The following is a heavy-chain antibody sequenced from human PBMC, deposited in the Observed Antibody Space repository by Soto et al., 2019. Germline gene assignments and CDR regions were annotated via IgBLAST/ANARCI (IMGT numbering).Heavy chain of an antibody. V-gene: IGHV3-33*08. J-gene: IGHJ6*02. CDR3: ARDAPLVNYYYYAMDV. CDR2: IWYDESRI. Sequence: GGSLRLSCAASGFSFRNYGMHWVRQAPGKGLEWVAVIWYDESRIFYADSVKGRFTIPRDISRNILYLQMDSLRAEDSALYFCARDAPLVNYYYYAMDVWGQGTTVTVSS. CDR1: GFSFRNYG.